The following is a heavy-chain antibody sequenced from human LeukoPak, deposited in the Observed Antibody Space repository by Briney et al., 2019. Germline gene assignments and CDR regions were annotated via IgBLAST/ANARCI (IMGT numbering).Heavy chain of an antibody. D-gene: IGHD2-15*01. CDR1: GFTFSSYA. Sequence: QPGGSLRLSCAASGFTFSSYAMHWVRQAPGKGLEWVAVISYDGSNKYYADSVKGRFTISRDNSKNTLYLQMNSLRAEDTAVYSDIVVVVAAMGLGAAFDIWGQGTMVTVSS. CDR2: ISYDGSNK. CDR3: IVVVVAAMGLGAAFDI. J-gene: IGHJ3*02. V-gene: IGHV3-30-3*01.